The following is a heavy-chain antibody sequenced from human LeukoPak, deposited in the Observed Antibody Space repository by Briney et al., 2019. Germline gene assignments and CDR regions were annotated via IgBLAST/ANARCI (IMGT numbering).Heavy chain of an antibody. CDR3: ARKNYYDIDY. CDR1: GGSISSYY. J-gene: IGHJ4*02. CDR2: IYYSGST. Sequence: SETLSLTCTVSGGSISSYYWSWIRQPPGKGLEWIGYIYYSGSTNHNPSLKSRVTISVGTSKNQFSLKLSSVTAADTAVYYCARKNYYDIDYWGQGTLVTVSS. D-gene: IGHD3-22*01. V-gene: IGHV4-59*01.